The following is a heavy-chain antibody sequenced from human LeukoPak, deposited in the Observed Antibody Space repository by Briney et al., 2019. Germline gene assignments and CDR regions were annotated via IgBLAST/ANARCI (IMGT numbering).Heavy chain of an antibody. D-gene: IGHD3-22*01. CDR2: IYYSGST. J-gene: IGHJ4*02. CDR1: GGSISSGDYY. V-gene: IGHV4-61*08. CDR3: ARALVVGAFDY. Sequence: SETLSLTCTVSGGSISSGDYYWSWIRQPPGKGLEWPGYIYYSGSTNYNPSLKSRVTISVDTSKNQFSLKLSSVTAADTAVYYCARALVVGAFDYWGQGTLVTVSS.